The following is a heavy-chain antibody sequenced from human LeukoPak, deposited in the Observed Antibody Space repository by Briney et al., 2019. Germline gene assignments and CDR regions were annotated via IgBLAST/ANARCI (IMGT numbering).Heavy chain of an antibody. CDR3: ARGGPPGYYYDYYMDV. V-gene: IGHV4-59*01. CDR1: GGSISSYY. Sequence: SETLSLTCTVSGGSISSYYWSWIRQPPGKGLEWIGYIHYSGSTNYNPSLKSRVTISVDTSKNQFSLKMSSVTAADTAVYFCARGGPPGYYYDYYMDVWGKGTTVTISS. J-gene: IGHJ6*03. CDR2: IHYSGST.